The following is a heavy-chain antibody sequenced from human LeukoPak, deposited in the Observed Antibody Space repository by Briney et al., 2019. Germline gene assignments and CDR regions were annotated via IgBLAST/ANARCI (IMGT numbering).Heavy chain of an antibody. D-gene: IGHD3-22*01. CDR1: GGSFSGYY. CDR3: ARHLFGSGYYPDY. CDR2: INHSGST. V-gene: IGHV4-34*01. Sequence: SETLSLTCAVYGGSFSGYYWSWIRQPLGKGLEWIGEINHSGSTNYNPSLKSRVTISVDTSKNQFSLKLTSVTATDTAVYYCARHLFGSGYYPDYWGQGTLVTVSS. J-gene: IGHJ4*02.